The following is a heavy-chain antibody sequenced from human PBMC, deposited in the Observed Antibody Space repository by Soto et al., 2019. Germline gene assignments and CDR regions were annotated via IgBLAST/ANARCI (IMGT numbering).Heavy chain of an antibody. CDR3: ARTVATIEGDVLKY. Sequence: GGSLRLSCAASGFIFSSYLMTWVRQAPGKGLEWVANIKQDGTERYYVDSVKGRFTISRDNAKSSLYLQMNSLRAEDTAVYYCARTVATIEGDVLKYWGQGTQVTVSS. D-gene: IGHD5-12*01. V-gene: IGHV3-7*01. CDR2: IKQDGTER. CDR1: GFIFSSYL. J-gene: IGHJ4*02.